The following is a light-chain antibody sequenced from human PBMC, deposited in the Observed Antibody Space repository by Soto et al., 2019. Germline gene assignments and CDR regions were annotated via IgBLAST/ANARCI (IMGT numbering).Light chain of an antibody. J-gene: IGKJ2*01. V-gene: IGKV2-28*01. Sequence: EIAMTQSPLSLPVTPGEPASISCRSSQSLLHRNGYNYLDWYLQKPGQSPQLLIYLGSNRASGVPDRFSGSGSGTDFTLKISRVEAEDVGVYYCMQALQTPLYTFGQGTKVDI. CDR1: QSLLHRNGYNY. CDR2: LGS. CDR3: MQALQTPLYT.